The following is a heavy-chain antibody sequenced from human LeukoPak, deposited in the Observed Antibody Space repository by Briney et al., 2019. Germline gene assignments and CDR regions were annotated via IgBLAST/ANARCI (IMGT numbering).Heavy chain of an antibody. V-gene: IGHV1-46*01. J-gene: IGHJ4*02. CDR1: GFIFSSYW. Sequence: ASVKVSCKASGFIFSSYWMHWVRQAPGQGLEWLGLINPAGTITVFARKFQGRATVTRDTSASTVYMELNTLTSEDTAVYYCVREDNSPYKNFDHWGQGTLVTVSS. CDR2: INPAGTIT. D-gene: IGHD1-1*01. CDR3: VREDNSPYKNFDH.